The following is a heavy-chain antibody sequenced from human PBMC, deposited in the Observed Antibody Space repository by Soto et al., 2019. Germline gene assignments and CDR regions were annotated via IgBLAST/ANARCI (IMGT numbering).Heavy chain of an antibody. D-gene: IGHD5-18*01. CDR3: ARLGGYGRNYYYYGMDV. J-gene: IGHJ6*02. V-gene: IGHV4-34*01. CDR1: GGSFSGYY. CDR2: INHSGST. Sequence: SETLSLTCAVYGGSFSGYYWSWIRQPPGKGLEWIGEINHSGSTNYNPSLKSRVTISVDTSKNQFSLKLSSVTAADTAVYYCARLGGYGRNYYYYGMDVWGQGTTVTVS.